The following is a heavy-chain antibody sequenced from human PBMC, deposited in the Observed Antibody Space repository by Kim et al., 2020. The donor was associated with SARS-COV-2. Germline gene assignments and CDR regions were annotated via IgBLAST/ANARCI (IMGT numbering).Heavy chain of an antibody. CDR2: ISSSGGST. CDR3: AKAPHYYYYYGMDV. J-gene: IGHJ6*02. CDR1: GFTFSSYG. Sequence: GGSLRLSCAASGFTFSSYGMNWVRQAPGKGLEWVSGISSSGGSTYYADSLKGRFTIPRDNSKNTLYLQMNSLRPEDTAVYYCAKAPHYYYYYGMDVMGHGTTVTVSS. V-gene: IGHV3-23*01.